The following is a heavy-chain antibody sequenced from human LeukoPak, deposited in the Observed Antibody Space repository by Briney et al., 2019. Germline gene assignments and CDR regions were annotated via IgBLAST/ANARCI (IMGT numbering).Heavy chain of an antibody. CDR3: ATSVPDAFDI. CDR2: IYYSGST. J-gene: IGHJ3*02. V-gene: IGHV4-39*01. D-gene: IGHD6-6*01. CDR1: GGSISSSNHY. Sequence: SETLSLTCTVSGGSISSSNHYWGWIRQPLGKGLEWIGSIYYSGSTYYNPSLKSRLTMSIDTSKNQFSLRLRSVTAADTAVYYCATSVPDAFDIWGQGTMVTVSS.